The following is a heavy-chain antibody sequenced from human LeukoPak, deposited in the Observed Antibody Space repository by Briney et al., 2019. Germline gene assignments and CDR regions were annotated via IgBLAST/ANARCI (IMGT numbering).Heavy chain of an antibody. CDR2: IKQEGSEK. CDR1: GFTFSSYW. V-gene: IGHV3-7*01. Sequence: GGSLRLSCAASGFTFSSYWMSWVRQAPGEGLEWVANIKQEGSEKYYVDSVKGRFTISRDNAKNSLYLQMNSLRAEDTAVYYCARVLRIAAAGTSSYFDYWGQGTLVTVSS. CDR3: ARVLRIAAAGTSSYFDY. D-gene: IGHD6-13*01. J-gene: IGHJ4*02.